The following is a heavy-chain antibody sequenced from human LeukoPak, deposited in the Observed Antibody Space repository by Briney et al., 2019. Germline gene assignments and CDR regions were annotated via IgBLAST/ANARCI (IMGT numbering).Heavy chain of an antibody. CDR2: ISYDGGKK. J-gene: IGHJ5*02. D-gene: IGHD5-12*01. CDR1: GFTLKYYW. Sequence: WGAPRLSCAAPGFTLKYYWMHRGRPGPSKGAGWVAVISYDGGKKYYSDSVKGRFTISRDNSKNTLYLQMNSLRAEDTAVYYCAKEDTNMVAYDHWGQGTLVTVSS. V-gene: IGHV3-30*18. CDR3: AKEDTNMVAYDH.